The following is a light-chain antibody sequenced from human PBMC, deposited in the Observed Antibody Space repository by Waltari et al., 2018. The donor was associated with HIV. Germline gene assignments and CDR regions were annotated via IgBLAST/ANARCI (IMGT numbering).Light chain of an antibody. Sequence: QSALTQPPSASGSPGQSVTISCTVTSSHVGGYNYVSWYQQHPGKAPKLIIFEVTKRPSGVPNRFSGSKSGNTASLTVSGLQADDEADYYCCSYTGYNDFLFGAGTKLTVL. J-gene: IGLJ3*02. CDR2: EVT. V-gene: IGLV2-8*01. CDR3: CSYTGYNDFL. CDR1: SSHVGGYNY.